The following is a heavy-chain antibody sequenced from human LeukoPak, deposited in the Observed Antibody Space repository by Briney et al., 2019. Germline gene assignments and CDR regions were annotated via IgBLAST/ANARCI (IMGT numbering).Heavy chain of an antibody. J-gene: IGHJ3*02. CDR3: ARKKGYYDYVWGSYRYTGNAFDI. CDR1: GFTFNTYW. D-gene: IGHD3-16*02. V-gene: IGHV4-39*01. Sequence: GSLRLSCAASGFTFNTYWLHWVRQPPGKGLEWIRSIYYSGSTYYNPSLKSRVTISVDTSKNQFSLKLSSVTAADTAVYYCARKKGYYDYVWGSYRYTGNAFDIWGQGTMVTVSS. CDR2: IYYSGST.